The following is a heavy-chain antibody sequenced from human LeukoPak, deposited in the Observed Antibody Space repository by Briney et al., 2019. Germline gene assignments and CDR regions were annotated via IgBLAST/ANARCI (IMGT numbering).Heavy chain of an antibody. J-gene: IGHJ4*02. CDR2: ISGSGGST. CDR1: GFTFSSYA. Sequence: GGSLRLSCAASGFTFSSYAMSWVRQAPGKGLERVSAISGSGGSTYYAHSVKGRFTISRDNSKNTLFLQMNSLRAEDTAVYYCAKDSSPGAAFDYWGQGTLVTVSS. V-gene: IGHV3-23*01. D-gene: IGHD1-26*01. CDR3: AKDSSPGAAFDY.